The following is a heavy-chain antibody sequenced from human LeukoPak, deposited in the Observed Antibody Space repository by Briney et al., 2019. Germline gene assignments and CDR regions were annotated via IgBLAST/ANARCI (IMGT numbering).Heavy chain of an antibody. J-gene: IGHJ4*02. CDR3: ARESISGHRDFDY. CDR1: GFTFSSYS. CDR2: ISSGSRTI. V-gene: IGHV3-48*01. Sequence: GGSLRPSCAASGFTFSSYSMNWVRQAPGKGLEWVSYISSGSRTIYYADSVKGRFTISRDNAKNSLYLQMNSLRAEDTAVYYCARESISGHRDFDYWGQGALVTVSS. D-gene: IGHD1-26*01.